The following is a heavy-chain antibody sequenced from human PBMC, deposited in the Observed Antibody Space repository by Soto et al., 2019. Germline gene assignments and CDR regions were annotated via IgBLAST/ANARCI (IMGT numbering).Heavy chain of an antibody. CDR3: ARKHIVVVTAAQSGFDP. CDR1: GYTFTSYG. D-gene: IGHD2-2*01. Sequence: QVQLVQSGAEVKKPGASVKVSCKASGYTFTSYGISWVRQAPGQGLEWMGWISAYNGNTNYAQKLQGRVTMTTGRSTSTAYMELMSLRSDDTAVYYFARKHIVVVTAAQSGFDPWVQGTLVTVSS. J-gene: IGHJ5*02. CDR2: ISAYNGNT. V-gene: IGHV1-18*04.